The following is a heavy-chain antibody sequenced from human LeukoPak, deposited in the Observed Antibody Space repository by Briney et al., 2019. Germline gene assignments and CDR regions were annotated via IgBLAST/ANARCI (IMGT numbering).Heavy chain of an antibody. CDR1: GFTFDDYT. V-gene: IGHV3-9*01. CDR3: AKGTLPDY. Sequence: GRSLRLSCAASGFTFDDYTMHWVRQAPGKGLEWVSGISWNSGSIGYADSVKGRFTISRDNAKNSLYLQMNRLRAEDKALYYCAKGTLPDYWGQGTLVTVSS. J-gene: IGHJ4*02. CDR2: ISWNSGSI.